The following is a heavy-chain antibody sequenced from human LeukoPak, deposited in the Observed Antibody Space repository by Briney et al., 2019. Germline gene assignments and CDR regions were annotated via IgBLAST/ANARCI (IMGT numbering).Heavy chain of an antibody. Sequence: GGSLRLSCTASGFTFSGHWIHWVRQPPGMGLVWVSRINERGTDSMYAESVKGRFTISRDNAKNTLYLQMNSLRAEDTAVYYCAKGGGYYDSPGFQFWGQGTLVTVSS. J-gene: IGHJ4*02. CDR3: AKGGGYYDSPGFQF. CDR2: INERGTDS. CDR1: GFTFSGHW. D-gene: IGHD3-22*01. V-gene: IGHV3-74*03.